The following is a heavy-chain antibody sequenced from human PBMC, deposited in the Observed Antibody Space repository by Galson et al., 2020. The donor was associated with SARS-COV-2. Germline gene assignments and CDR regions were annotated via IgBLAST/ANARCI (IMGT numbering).Heavy chain of an antibody. CDR2: IYHSGST. J-gene: IGHJ6*02. CDR1: GGSISSSNW. CDR3: AREETDYDSSGPVYYYYGMDV. Sequence: SETLSLTCAVSGGSISSSNWWSWVRQPPGKGLEWIAEIYHSGSTNYNPSLKSRVTISVDKSKNQFSLKLSSVTAADTAVYYCAREETDYDSSGPVYYYYGMDVWGQGTTVTVSS. V-gene: IGHV4-4*02. D-gene: IGHD3-22*01.